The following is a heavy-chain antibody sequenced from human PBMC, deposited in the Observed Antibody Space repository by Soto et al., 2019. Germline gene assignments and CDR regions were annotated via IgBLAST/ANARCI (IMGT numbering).Heavy chain of an antibody. CDR1: GYTFTSYT. V-gene: IGHV1-3*01. Sequence: QVQLEQSGAEVKKPGASVKVSCQTSGYTFTSYTLHWVRQAPGQGLEWLGWINAGNGREKYSQRFRDRVGLSTDRSTTTAYMEIRSLRSEDTAAYFWAGGGGWVGEASFDTWGQGTLVIVSS. J-gene: IGHJ4*02. CDR3: AGGGGWVGEASFDT. CDR2: INAGNGRE. D-gene: IGHD3-10*01.